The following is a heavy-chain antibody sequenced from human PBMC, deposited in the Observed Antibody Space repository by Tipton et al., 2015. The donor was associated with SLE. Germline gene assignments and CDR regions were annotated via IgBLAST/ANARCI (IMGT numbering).Heavy chain of an antibody. J-gene: IGHJ6*02. CDR3: ARRVIAAALDV. Sequence: TLSLTCAVYGGSFSVHYWSWSWIRQPPGKGLEWIGEIDHSRSTNYNPSLKSRATISVDTSRNQFSLKLSSVTVAVTAVYYCARRVIAAALDVWGQGTTVTVSS. CDR1: GGSFSVHY. V-gene: IGHV4-34*01. D-gene: IGHD6-13*01. CDR2: IDHSRST.